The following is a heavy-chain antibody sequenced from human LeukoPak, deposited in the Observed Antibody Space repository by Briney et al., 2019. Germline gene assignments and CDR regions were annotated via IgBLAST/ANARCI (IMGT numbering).Heavy chain of an antibody. CDR1: GFTFSGYA. CDR3: AKGYYASGSSLSAFDS. CDR2: IRSSGDSA. V-gene: IGHV3-23*01. Sequence: GGSLRLSCAASGFTFSGYAMNWVRQAPGKRLEWVSVIRSSGDSAYYADFVKGRFTISRDNSKNTLYLQMNSLRAEDTAVYYCAKGYYASGSSLSAFDSWGQGTLVTVSS. D-gene: IGHD3-10*01. J-gene: IGHJ4*02.